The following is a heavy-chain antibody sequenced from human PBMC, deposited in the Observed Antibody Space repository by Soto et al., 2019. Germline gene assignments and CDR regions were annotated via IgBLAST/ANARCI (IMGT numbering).Heavy chain of an antibody. CDR3: AKGLTGAPYYAMDV. Sequence: EVQLLESGGGLVQPGGSLRLSCAASGFTFSSYAMSWVRQAPGKGLEWVSDISGSAGSTYYADSVKGRFTISRDNSKNTLYLQMNSLRVEDTAVYYCAKGLTGAPYYAMDVWGQGTTVTVSS. CDR1: GFTFSSYA. CDR2: ISGSAGST. D-gene: IGHD7-27*01. V-gene: IGHV3-23*01. J-gene: IGHJ6*02.